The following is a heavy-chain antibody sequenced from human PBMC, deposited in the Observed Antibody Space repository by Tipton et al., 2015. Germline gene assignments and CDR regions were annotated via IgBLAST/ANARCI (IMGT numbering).Heavy chain of an antibody. Sequence: QLVQSGAEVRKPGASVKVSCKASGYTFTNYGITWVRQAPGQGLEWMGWISAYNGHTNYAQKLQGRVTMTTDTSTSTVYMELSSLTSEDTAVYYCARTIPVAGTYGMDVWGQGTTVTVSS. CDR2: ISAYNGHT. V-gene: IGHV1-18*01. J-gene: IGHJ6*02. D-gene: IGHD6-19*01. CDR1: GYTFTNYG. CDR3: ARTIPVAGTYGMDV.